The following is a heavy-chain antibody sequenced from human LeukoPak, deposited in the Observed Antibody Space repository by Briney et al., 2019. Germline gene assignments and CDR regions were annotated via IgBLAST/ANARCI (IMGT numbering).Heavy chain of an antibody. D-gene: IGHD3-16*02. Sequence: SEALSLTCAVYGGSFSGYYWSWIRQPPGKGLEWIGEINHSGSTNYNPSLKSRVTISVDMSKNQFSLKLSSVTAADTAVYYCARVLSLYYYYYYYMDVWGKGTTVTVSS. V-gene: IGHV4-34*01. CDR2: INHSGST. CDR3: ARVLSLYYYYYYYMDV. CDR1: GGSFSGYY. J-gene: IGHJ6*03.